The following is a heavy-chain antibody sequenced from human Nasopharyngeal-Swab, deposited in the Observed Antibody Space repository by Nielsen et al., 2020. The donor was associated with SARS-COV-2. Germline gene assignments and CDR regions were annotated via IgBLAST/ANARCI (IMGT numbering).Heavy chain of an antibody. V-gene: IGHV3-30*18. CDR2: ISNDGSNK. CDR1: GFTFSSYA. Sequence: GESLKISCAASGFTFSSYAMHWVRQAPGKGLEWVALISNDGSNKYYGDSVKGRFTISRDTSKNTLYLQMNSLRVEDTAVYYCVKHQGSASDQWGQGTLVTVSS. J-gene: IGHJ4*02. CDR3: VKHQGSASDQ.